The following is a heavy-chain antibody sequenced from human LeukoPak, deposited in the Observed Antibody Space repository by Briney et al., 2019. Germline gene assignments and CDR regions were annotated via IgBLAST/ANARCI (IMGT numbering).Heavy chain of an antibody. CDR3: ARVRYYLDY. V-gene: IGHV3-72*01. J-gene: IGHJ4*02. CDR1: GFXFSDHY. CDR2: IRNKVNSYST. D-gene: IGHD3-9*01. Sequence: PGGSLRLSCAASGFXFSDHYMDWVRQAPGKGLEWVGRIRNKVNSYSTEYAAPVKGRFTISRDDSKNSLYLQMNSLKTEDTAVYYCARVRYYLDYWGQGTLVTVSS.